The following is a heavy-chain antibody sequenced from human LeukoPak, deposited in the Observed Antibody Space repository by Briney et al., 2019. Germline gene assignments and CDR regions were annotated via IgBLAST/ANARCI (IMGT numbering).Heavy chain of an antibody. D-gene: IGHD1-26*01. J-gene: IGHJ3*02. CDR1: GGFISSSSYY. Sequence: PSETLSLTCTVSGGFISSSSYYWLWIRHPPGKGLEWIGSIYYSGSTYYNPSLKSRVTISVDTSKNQYSLKLSSVNAADTAVYYCARLLIAGATGGSAFDIWGQGTMVTVSS. CDR3: ARLLIAGATGGSAFDI. V-gene: IGHV4-39*01. CDR2: IYYSGST.